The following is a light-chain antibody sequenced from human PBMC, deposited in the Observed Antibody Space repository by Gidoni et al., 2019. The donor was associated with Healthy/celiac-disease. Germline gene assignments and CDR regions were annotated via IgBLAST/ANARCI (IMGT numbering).Light chain of an antibody. V-gene: IGKV3-11*01. CDR1: QSVSSY. Sequence: EIVLTQSPATLSLSPGERAPLSCMASQSVSSYLAWYQQKPGQAPRLLIYDASNRATGIPARFSGSGSGTDFTLTISSLEPEDFAVYYCQHQRTFXQXTKVEIK. CDR3: QHQRT. CDR2: DAS. J-gene: IGKJ1*01.